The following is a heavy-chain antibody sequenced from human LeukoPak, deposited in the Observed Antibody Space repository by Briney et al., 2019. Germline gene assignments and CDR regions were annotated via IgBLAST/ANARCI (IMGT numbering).Heavy chain of an antibody. V-gene: IGHV3-23*01. D-gene: IGHD3-3*01. CDR2: ISGSGGST. CDR3: AKVSTSGDDFWSGYYIPPYFDY. Sequence: GGSLRLSCAASGFTFSSYAMSWVRQAPGKGLEWVSAISGSGGSTYYADSVKGRFTISRDNTKDTLYLQMNSLRAEDTAVYHCAKVSTSGDDFWSGYYIPPYFDYWGQGTLVTVSS. CDR1: GFTFSSYA. J-gene: IGHJ4*02.